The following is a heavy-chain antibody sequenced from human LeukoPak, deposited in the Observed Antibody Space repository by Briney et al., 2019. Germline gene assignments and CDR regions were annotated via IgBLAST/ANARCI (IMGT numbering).Heavy chain of an antibody. CDR3: ARGAALAYSELSD. V-gene: IGHV1-2*02. Sequence: GPSVKVSCKASGYTFTGYYMHWVRQAPGQGLEWMGWINPNSGGTNYAQKFQGRVTMTRDTSISTAYMELSRLRSDDTAVYYCARGAALAYSELSDWGQGTLVTVSS. D-gene: IGHD2-15*01. CDR1: GYTFTGYY. CDR2: INPNSGGT. J-gene: IGHJ4*02.